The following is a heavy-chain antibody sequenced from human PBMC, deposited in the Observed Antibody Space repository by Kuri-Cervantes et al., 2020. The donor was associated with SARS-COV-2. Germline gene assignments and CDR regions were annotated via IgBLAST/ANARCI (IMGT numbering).Heavy chain of an antibody. CDR1: GGSISSGGYS. CDR3: ARVKRITIFGVSTNKAYYFDY. V-gene: IGHV4-30-2*01. J-gene: IGHJ4*02. D-gene: IGHD3-3*01. Sequence: SETLSLTCAVSGGSISSGGYSWSWILQTPGKGPEWIGYIYHSGSTYYNPSLKSRVTISVDRSKNQFSLKLSSVTAADTAVYYCARVKRITIFGVSTNKAYYFDYWGQGTRVTVSS. CDR2: IYHSGST.